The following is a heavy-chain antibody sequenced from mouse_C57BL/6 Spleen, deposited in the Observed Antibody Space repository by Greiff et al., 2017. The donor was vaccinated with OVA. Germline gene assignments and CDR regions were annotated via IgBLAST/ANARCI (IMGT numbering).Heavy chain of an antibody. Sequence: QVQLQQSGPELVKPGASVKISCKASGYAFSSSWMNWVKQRPGKGLEWIGRIYPGDGDTNYNGKFKGKATLTADKSSSTAYMQLSSLTSEDSAVYFCSRSLTGKVCFDYWGQGTTLTVSS. CDR2: IYPGDGDT. J-gene: IGHJ2*01. CDR3: SRSLTGKVCFDY. V-gene: IGHV1-82*01. D-gene: IGHD4-1*01. CDR1: GYAFSSSW.